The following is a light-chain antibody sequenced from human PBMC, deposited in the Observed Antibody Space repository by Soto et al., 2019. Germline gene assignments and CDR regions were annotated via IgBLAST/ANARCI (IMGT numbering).Light chain of an antibody. J-gene: IGLJ3*02. CDR1: SSDVGGYNY. Sequence: QSALTQPPSASGSPGQSVTISCTGTSSDVGGYNYVSWYQQHPGKVPKLLIYEVSKRPSGVPDRFSGSKSGDTASLTVSGLQAADEADYYCNSYAGSYNWVFGGGTKLTVL. V-gene: IGLV2-8*01. CDR2: EVS. CDR3: NSYAGSYNWV.